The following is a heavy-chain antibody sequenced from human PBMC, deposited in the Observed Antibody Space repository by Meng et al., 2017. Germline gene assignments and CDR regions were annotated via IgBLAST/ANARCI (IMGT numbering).Heavy chain of an antibody. V-gene: IGHV4-34*01. Sequence: SETLSLTCAVSGGSFSGYYWSWIRQPPGKGLEWIGEINPSGSTNYNPSLKSRVTISVDTSKNQFSLKLSPVTAADTAVYYCARGRSRGSPASPNCDYDAMDIWGQGTTVTVSS. CDR2: INPSGST. D-gene: IGHD2-15*01. CDR3: ARGRSRGSPASPNCDYDAMDI. CDR1: GGSFSGYY. J-gene: IGHJ6*02.